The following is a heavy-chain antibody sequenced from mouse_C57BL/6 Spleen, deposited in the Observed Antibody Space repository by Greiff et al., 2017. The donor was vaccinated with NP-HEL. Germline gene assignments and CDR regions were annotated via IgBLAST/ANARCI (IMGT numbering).Heavy chain of an antibody. D-gene: IGHD2-5*01. J-gene: IGHJ4*01. V-gene: IGHV5-9-1*02. CDR1: GFTFSSYA. CDR2: ISSGGDYI. Sequence: EVKLMESGEGLVKPGGSLKLSCAASGFTFSSYAMSWVRQTPEKRLEWVAYISSGGDYIYYADTVKGRFTISRDNARNTLYLQLSSLKSEDTAMYYCTRQDSNFDYAMDYWGQGTSVTVSS. CDR3: TRQDSNFDYAMDY.